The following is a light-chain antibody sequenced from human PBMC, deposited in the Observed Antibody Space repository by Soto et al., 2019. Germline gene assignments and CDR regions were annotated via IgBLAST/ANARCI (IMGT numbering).Light chain of an antibody. CDR2: NNN. Sequence: QSVLTQPPSASGTPGQTVAISCSGTSSNVGSNTANWYQQLPGTAPKLLIYNNNQRLSGVPDRFSGSKSGNTASLAISGLQSEHEADYYCTAWDDSVNAYVFGAGTKVTVL. CDR1: SSNVGSNT. CDR3: TAWDDSVNAYV. J-gene: IGLJ1*01. V-gene: IGLV1-44*01.